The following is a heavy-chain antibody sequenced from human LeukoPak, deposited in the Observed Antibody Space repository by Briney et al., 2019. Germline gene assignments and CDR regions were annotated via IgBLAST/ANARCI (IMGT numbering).Heavy chain of an antibody. Sequence: GGSLRLSCAASGFTFSDYYMSWIRQAPGKGLEWVSAISGSGGSTYYADSVKGRFTISRDNSKNTLYLQMNSLRAEDTAVYYCANEGYYYDSSGYSSGPFDYWGQGTLVTVSS. J-gene: IGHJ4*02. CDR3: ANEGYYYDSSGYSSGPFDY. CDR1: GFTFSDYY. V-gene: IGHV3-23*01. D-gene: IGHD3-22*01. CDR2: ISGSGGST.